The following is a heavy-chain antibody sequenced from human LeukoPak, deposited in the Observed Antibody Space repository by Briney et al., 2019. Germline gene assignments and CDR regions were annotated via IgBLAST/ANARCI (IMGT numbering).Heavy chain of an antibody. J-gene: IGHJ6*03. V-gene: IGHV4-4*09. Sequence: SETLSLTCTVSGGSISSYYWSWIRQPPGKGLEWIGYIYTSGSTNYNPSLKSRVTISVDTSKNQFSLKLSSETAADTAVYYCARYVQEYYYYYMDVWGKGTTVTVSS. CDR1: GGSISSYY. CDR3: ARYVQEYYYYYMDV. CDR2: IYTSGST. D-gene: IGHD3-16*01.